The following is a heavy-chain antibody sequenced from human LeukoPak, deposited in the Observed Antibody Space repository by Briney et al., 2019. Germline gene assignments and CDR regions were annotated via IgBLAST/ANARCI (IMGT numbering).Heavy chain of an antibody. Sequence: GGSLRLSCAASGFTFSSYGMSWVRQAPGKGLEWVSAIRGSGVTTYYADSVKGRFTISRDNSRTTLYLLMNSLRAEDTAVYYCAKDAAANVDYPYYFDYWGQGALVTVSS. CDR1: GFTFSSYG. CDR2: IRGSGVTT. D-gene: IGHD4-11*01. V-gene: IGHV3-23*01. J-gene: IGHJ4*02. CDR3: AKDAAANVDYPYYFDY.